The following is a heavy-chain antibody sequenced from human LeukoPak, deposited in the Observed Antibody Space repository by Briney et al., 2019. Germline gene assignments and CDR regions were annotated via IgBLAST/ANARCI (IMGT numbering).Heavy chain of an antibody. V-gene: IGHV3-23*01. CDR2: ISGSGGST. J-gene: IGHJ4*02. D-gene: IGHD6-19*01. Sequence: GGSLRLSCAASGFTFSSYAMSWVRQAPGEGLEWVSGISGSGGSTYYADSVKGRFTMSRDNSKNTLHLQMNSLRAEDTAVYYCAKSTSGWSFDSWGQGTPVSVSS. CDR1: GFTFSSYA. CDR3: AKSTSGWSFDS.